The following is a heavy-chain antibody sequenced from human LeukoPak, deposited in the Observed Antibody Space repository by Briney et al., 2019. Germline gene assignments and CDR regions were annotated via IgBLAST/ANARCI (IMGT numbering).Heavy chain of an antibody. D-gene: IGHD1-7*01. CDR1: GFTFSSYW. CDR2: VNTDGTST. J-gene: IGHJ3*02. CDR3: ARDSPNYSKGAIDI. Sequence: GGSLRLSCATSGFTFSSYWMNWVRQAPGKGLVWVAHVNTDGTSTSYVASVKGRFTISRDNAKNTLYLQMNSLRAEDTAVYYCARDSPNYSKGAIDIWGRGTMVTVSS. V-gene: IGHV3-74*01.